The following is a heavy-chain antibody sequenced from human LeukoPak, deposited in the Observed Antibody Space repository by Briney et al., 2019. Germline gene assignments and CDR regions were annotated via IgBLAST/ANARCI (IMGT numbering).Heavy chain of an antibody. Sequence: PGGSLRLSCAASGFTFSSFGMSWVRQAPGMGLEWVSTISGSGIYTYYADSVKGRFTISRDNSKNTLYLQMNSLGAEDTAVYYCAKRPYYDSSAYSSGEFDYWGQGTLVTVSS. CDR3: AKRPYYDSSAYSSGEFDY. J-gene: IGHJ4*02. CDR2: ISGSGIYT. CDR1: GFTFSSFG. V-gene: IGHV3-23*01. D-gene: IGHD3-22*01.